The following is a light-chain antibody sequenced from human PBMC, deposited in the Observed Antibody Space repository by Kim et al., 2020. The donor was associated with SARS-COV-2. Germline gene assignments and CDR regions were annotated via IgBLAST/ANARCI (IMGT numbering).Light chain of an antibody. J-gene: IGKJ1*01. V-gene: IGKV3-15*01. CDR1: QSVGSN. Sequence: VCPGERATLSCRASQSVGSNLAWYQQKPGQSPRLLIYGASTRATGVPDRFGGSGSGTEFTLTISSLQSEDFAIYYCQLYNHWPLTFGQGTKVDIK. CDR2: GAS. CDR3: QLYNHWPLT.